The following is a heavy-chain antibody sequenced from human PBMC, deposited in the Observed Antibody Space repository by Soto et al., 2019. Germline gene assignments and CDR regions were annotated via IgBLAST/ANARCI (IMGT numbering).Heavy chain of an antibody. V-gene: IGHV4-59*08. CDR2: IFYSGST. CDR3: ATLPRGH. CDR1: GGSISNYY. Sequence: TSETLSLTCTVSGGSISNYYWSWIRQPPGKGLEWIGYIFYSGSTKYNPSLKSRATISIDTSKNQVSLKLSSVTAEDTAVYYCATLPRGHWGQGTLVTVSS. D-gene: IGHD3-10*01. J-gene: IGHJ4*02.